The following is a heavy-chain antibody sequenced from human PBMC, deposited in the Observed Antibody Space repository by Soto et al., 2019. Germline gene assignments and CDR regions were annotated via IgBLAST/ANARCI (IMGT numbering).Heavy chain of an antibody. D-gene: IGHD6-19*01. J-gene: IGHJ4*02. CDR2: IKWDASEK. CDR1: GFTFGYYW. Sequence: GGSLRLSCAASGFTFGYYWMSWVRQAPGKGLEWLATIKWDASEKKYVDSVNGRFTISRDNARNTVYLQMNSLRGEDTAVYYCAKQGIEVAGTDYFDYWGQGALVTVSS. V-gene: IGHV3-7*01. CDR3: AKQGIEVAGTDYFDY.